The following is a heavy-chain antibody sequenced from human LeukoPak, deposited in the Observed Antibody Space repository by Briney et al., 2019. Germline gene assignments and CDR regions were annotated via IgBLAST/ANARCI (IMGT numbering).Heavy chain of an antibody. D-gene: IGHD3-3*01. J-gene: IGHJ4*02. CDR1: GFGFSGYW. Sequence: GGSLRLSCAGSGFGFSGYWMSWVRQVPGKGLEWVANIKQDASVRYYVDSVRGRFTISRDNTRNSQYLQMNSLRVEDTAMYYCATDGGPFDHWGQGILVTVSS. V-gene: IGHV3-7*01. CDR2: IKQDASVR. CDR3: ATDGGPFDH.